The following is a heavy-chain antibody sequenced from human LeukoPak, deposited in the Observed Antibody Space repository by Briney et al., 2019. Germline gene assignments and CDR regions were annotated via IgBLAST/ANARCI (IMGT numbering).Heavy chain of an antibody. J-gene: IGHJ4*02. CDR3: ARGQYDILTGYYLHFDN. D-gene: IGHD3-9*01. V-gene: IGHV4-39*07. CDR2: IYYSGTT. Sequence: PSETLSLTCIVSGGSISSRNHFWAWIRQPPEKGLEWIGSIYYSGTTFYNPSLKSRVTILVDTSKNQVSLKLSSVTAADTALYYCARGQYDILTGYYLHFDNWGQGTLVTVSS. CDR1: GGSISSRNHF.